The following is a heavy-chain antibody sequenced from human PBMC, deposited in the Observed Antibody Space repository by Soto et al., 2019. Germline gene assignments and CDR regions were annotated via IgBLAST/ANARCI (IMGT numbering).Heavy chain of an antibody. CDR2: IYYSGST. J-gene: IGHJ6*03. CDR1: GGSISSGGYY. V-gene: IGHV4-31*03. D-gene: IGHD3-3*01. Sequence: SETLSLTCTVSGGSISSGGYYWSWIRQHPGKGLEWIGYIYYSGSTYYNPSLKSRVTISVDTSKNQFSLKLSSVTAADTAVYYCARGRITIFGVVIVDYYYYMDVWGKGTTVTVSS. CDR3: ARGRITIFGVVIVDYYYYMDV.